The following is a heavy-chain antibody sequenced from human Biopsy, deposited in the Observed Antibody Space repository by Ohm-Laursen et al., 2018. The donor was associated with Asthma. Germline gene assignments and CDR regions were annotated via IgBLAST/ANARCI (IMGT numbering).Heavy chain of an antibody. D-gene: IGHD3-3*01. CDR2: GGSYYDRGLK. J-gene: IGHJ4*02. CDR1: GFTFRSYA. Sequence: SLRLSCSASGFTFRSYAMHWVRQAPGKGLEWVAVGGSYYDRGLKYYADSVNGRFTVSRDDSKNTLYLQMNSLRPDDTAVYYCARDVMEWYLPAFDFWGQGTLVNVSS. CDR3: ARDVMEWYLPAFDF. V-gene: IGHV3-30-3*01.